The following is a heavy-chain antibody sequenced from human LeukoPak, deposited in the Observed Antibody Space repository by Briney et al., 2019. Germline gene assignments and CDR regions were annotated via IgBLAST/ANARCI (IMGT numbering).Heavy chain of an antibody. V-gene: IGHV3-23*01. J-gene: IGHJ4*02. D-gene: IGHD6-13*01. CDR3: ARETMAAAYFDY. CDR1: GFTFSRNG. CDR2: ISGSGGNT. Sequence: GSLRLSCAASGFTFSRNGMTWVRQAPGKGLEWVSAISGSGGNTYYADSVKGRFAISRDNAKNSLYLQMNSLRAEDTAVYYCARETMAAAYFDYWGQGTLVTVSS.